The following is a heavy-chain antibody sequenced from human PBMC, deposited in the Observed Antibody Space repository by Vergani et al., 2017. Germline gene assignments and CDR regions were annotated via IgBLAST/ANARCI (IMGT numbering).Heavy chain of an antibody. V-gene: IGHV5-10-1*01. CDR2: IDPSDSYI. D-gene: IGHD6-13*01. CDR1: GYSFTSYW. CDR3: ARGLRPIVAARNSNDAFDI. J-gene: IGHJ3*02. Sequence: EVQLVQSGAEVKKPGESLKISCKGSGYSFTSYWIGWVRQMPGKGLEWMGRIDPSDSYINYSPSFQGHVPISADKSISTAYLQWSSLKASDTAMYYCARGLRPIVAARNSNDAFDIWGQGTMVTVSS.